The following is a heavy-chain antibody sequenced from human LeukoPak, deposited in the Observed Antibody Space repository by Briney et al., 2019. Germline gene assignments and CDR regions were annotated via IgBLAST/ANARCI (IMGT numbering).Heavy chain of an antibody. CDR3: ATITGIAAADWYFDL. CDR2: INPSGGST. J-gene: IGHJ2*01. V-gene: IGHV1-46*03. CDR1: GYTFTSYC. Sequence: ASVKVSCKASGYTFTSYCMHWVRQAPGQGLEWMGIINPSGGSTSYAQKFQGRVTMTRDTSTSTVYMEPSSLRSEDTAVYYCATITGIAAADWYFDLWGRGTLVTVSS. D-gene: IGHD6-13*01.